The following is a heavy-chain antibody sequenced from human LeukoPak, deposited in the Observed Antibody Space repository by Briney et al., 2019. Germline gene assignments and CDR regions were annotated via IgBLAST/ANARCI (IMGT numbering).Heavy chain of an antibody. Sequence: GGSLRLSCAASGFTFSNYGMSWVRQAPGKGLEWVSVTSGSGENSYYADSVKGRFTISRDDSKNTLYLQMNSLRAEDTAVYYCAKSGLNRFDYWGQGTLVTVSS. CDR1: GFTFSNYG. J-gene: IGHJ4*02. D-gene: IGHD2-15*01. V-gene: IGHV3-23*01. CDR2: TSGSGENS. CDR3: AKSGLNRFDY.